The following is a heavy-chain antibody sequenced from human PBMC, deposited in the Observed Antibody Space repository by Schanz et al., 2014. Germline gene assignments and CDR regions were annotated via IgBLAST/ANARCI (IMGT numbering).Heavy chain of an antibody. V-gene: IGHV3-23*01. J-gene: IGHJ4*02. D-gene: IGHD2-8*02. Sequence: EVQLLESGGGLVQPGGSLGFSCAASGSTFPNYALSWVRRVPGKGLEWGSLISDSGDTAYYADSVKGRFSISRDNFKGALYLQMSSLRAEDTAVYYCAKSLESCPGGRCSRGYFDYWGQGTLVTVSS. CDR2: ISDSGDTA. CDR3: AKSLESCPGGRCSRGYFDY. CDR1: GSTFPNYA.